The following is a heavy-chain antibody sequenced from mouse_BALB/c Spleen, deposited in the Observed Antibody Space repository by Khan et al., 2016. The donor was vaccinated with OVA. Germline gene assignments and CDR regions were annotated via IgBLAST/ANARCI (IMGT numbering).Heavy chain of an antibody. Sequence: LQQSGAELVRPGDSLKISCKGSGYTFTDFAMHWVKQSHAKTLEWIGVICSYYGVPDYNQKFEGKATMTVDRSSSTAYLELARLTSEDSAIYYCARGGKFAYWGQGTLITVS. CDR2: ICSYYGVP. J-gene: IGHJ3*01. CDR1: GYTFTDFA. CDR3: ARGGKFAY. D-gene: IGHD1-1*02. V-gene: IGHV1S137*01.